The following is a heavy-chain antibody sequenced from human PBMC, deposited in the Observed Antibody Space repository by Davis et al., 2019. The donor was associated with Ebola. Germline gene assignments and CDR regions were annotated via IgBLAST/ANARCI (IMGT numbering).Heavy chain of an antibody. CDR2: VSFNGDNT. J-gene: IGHJ6*04. V-gene: IGHV3-30*18. D-gene: IGHD6-13*01. CDR1: GFNFSLYG. Sequence: GESLKISCVASGFNFSLYGMHWVRQAPGKGLEWVAVVSFNGDNTYYADSVKGRFTISRDNAKNSLYLQMNSLRAEDTALYYCAKAPLAAAGNYYYYGMDVWGKGTTVTVSS. CDR3: AKAPLAAAGNYYYYGMDV.